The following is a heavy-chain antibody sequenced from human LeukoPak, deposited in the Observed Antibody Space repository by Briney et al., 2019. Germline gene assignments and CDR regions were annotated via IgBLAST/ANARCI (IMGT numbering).Heavy chain of an antibody. CDR1: GFTFSNYA. V-gene: IGHV3-23*01. J-gene: IGHJ4*02. D-gene: IGHD1-26*01. Sequence: PGGSLTLSCAPSGFTFSNYAMNWLRQATGKGLEWVSTISASGGSTYYAASVKGGFTISRDNSKNTLYLQMNSLRAEDTAVYYCAKDGRVTNDYWGQGTMVTVSS. CDR3: AKDGRVTNDY. CDR2: ISASGGST.